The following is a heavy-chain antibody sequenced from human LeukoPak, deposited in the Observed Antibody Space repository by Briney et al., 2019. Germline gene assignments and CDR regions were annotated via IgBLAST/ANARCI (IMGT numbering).Heavy chain of an antibody. V-gene: IGHV4-59*12. J-gene: IGHJ4*02. Sequence: SSETLSLTCTVSGGSISSYYWSWIRQPPGKGLEWIGYIYYSGSTNYNPSLKSRVTISVDTSKNQFSLKLSSVTAADTAVYYCARDFGDGYNNDYWGQGTLVTVSS. CDR3: ARDFGDGYNNDY. CDR2: IYYSGST. D-gene: IGHD5-24*01. CDR1: GGSISSYY.